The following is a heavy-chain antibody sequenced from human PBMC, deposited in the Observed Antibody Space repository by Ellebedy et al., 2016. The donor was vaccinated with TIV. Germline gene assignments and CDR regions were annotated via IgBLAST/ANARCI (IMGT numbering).Heavy chain of an antibody. CDR3: AKGRSFD. Sequence: GESLKISXAASGFTFSSYSMNWVRQAPGKGLEWVSAISGSAGTTYYADSVKGRFTISRDNSKSTPYLQMNSLRAEDTAVYYCAKGRSFDWGQGTLVTVSS. CDR1: GFTFSSYS. V-gene: IGHV3-23*01. CDR2: ISGSAGTT. J-gene: IGHJ4*02. D-gene: IGHD1-26*01.